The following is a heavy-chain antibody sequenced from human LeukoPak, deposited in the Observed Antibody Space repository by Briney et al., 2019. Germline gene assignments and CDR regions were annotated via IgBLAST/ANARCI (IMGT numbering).Heavy chain of an antibody. CDR2: ISSSSSTI. V-gene: IGHV3-48*01. Sequence: GSLRLSCAASGFTFSSYSMNWVRQAPGKGLEWVSYISSSSSTIYYADSVKGRFTISRDNAKNSLYLQMNSLRAEDTAVYYCAREGGYDFWSGYYEGPFDYWGQGTLVTVSS. D-gene: IGHD3-3*01. J-gene: IGHJ4*02. CDR1: GFTFSSYS. CDR3: AREGGYDFWSGYYEGPFDY.